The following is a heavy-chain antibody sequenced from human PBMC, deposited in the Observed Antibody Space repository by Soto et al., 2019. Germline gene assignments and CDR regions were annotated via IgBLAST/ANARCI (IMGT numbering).Heavy chain of an antibody. Sequence: QVQLVQSGAEVKKPGDSVKVSCKASGYTFGHFYITWVRQAPGQGLEWMGAISPHNRNTNYAEKFRGRVTMTTGTSTPTDYMELRSLRSDDTAVYYCARAEGGYDILNGYYKPHHFDQWGQGALVTVSS. CDR2: ISPHNRNT. J-gene: IGHJ4*02. D-gene: IGHD3-9*01. CDR3: ARAEGGYDILNGYYKPHHFDQ. CDR1: GYTFGHFY. V-gene: IGHV1-18*01.